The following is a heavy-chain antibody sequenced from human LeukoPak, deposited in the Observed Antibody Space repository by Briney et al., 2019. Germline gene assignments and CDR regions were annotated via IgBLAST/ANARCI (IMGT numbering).Heavy chain of an antibody. D-gene: IGHD2-15*01. V-gene: IGHV3-48*03. Sequence: GGSLRLSCAASGFTFSSYEMNWVRQAPGKGLEWVSYISSSGSTIYYADSVKGRFTISRDNAKNSLYLQMNSLRAEDTAVYYCARARRLVFVVVAATGYMDVWGEGTTVTVSS. J-gene: IGHJ6*03. CDR2: ISSSGSTI. CDR1: GFTFSSYE. CDR3: ARARRLVFVVVAATGYMDV.